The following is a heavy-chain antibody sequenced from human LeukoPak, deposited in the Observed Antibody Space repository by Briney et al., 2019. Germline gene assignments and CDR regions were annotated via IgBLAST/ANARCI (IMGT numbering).Heavy chain of an antibody. CDR3: ARAYSGSYYYFDY. CDR2: IYYSGST. Sequence: SETLSLTCTVSGGCISSYYWSWIRQPPGKGLEWIGYIYYSGSTNYNPSLKSRVTISVDTSKKQFSLKLSSVTAADTAVYYCARAYSGSYYYFDYWGQGTLVTVSS. V-gene: IGHV4-59*01. D-gene: IGHD1-26*01. J-gene: IGHJ4*02. CDR1: GGCISSYY.